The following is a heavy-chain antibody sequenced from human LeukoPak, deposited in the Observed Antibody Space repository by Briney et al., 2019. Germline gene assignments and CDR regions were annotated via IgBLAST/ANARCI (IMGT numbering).Heavy chain of an antibody. V-gene: IGHV3-23*01. D-gene: IGHD5-24*01. CDR1: GFTFSNYG. Sequence: GGSLRLSCAASGFTFSNYGMSWVRQAPGKGLEWVSAISGSGGNTYYADSVEGRFTISRDNSKNTLYLQMNSLRAGDTAVYYCARTIEMATISYFDYWGQGTLVTVSS. J-gene: IGHJ4*02. CDR3: ARTIEMATISYFDY. CDR2: ISGSGGNT.